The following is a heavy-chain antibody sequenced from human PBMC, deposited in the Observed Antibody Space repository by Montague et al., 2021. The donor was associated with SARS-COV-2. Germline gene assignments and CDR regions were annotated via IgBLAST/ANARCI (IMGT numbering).Heavy chain of an antibody. J-gene: IGHJ4*02. CDR3: ARVVAVGAFDY. D-gene: IGHD1-26*01. CDR2: IYYTGTT. CDR1: GGFISGYY. Sequence: SETLSLTCTVSGGFISGYYWTWIRQPPGKGLEWIGYIYYTGTTSYNPSLKSRVSISQDKSKRQFSLDLTSVTAADTAMYFCARVVAVGAFDYWGQGSLVTVSS. V-gene: IGHV4-59*01.